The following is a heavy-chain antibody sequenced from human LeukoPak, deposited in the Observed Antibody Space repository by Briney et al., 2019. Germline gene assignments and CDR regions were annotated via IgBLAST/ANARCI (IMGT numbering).Heavy chain of an antibody. CDR1: GYTFTSYG. V-gene: IGHV1-18*01. CDR3: ARGYDSSGYYYVVNWFDP. CDR2: ISAYNGNT. Sequence: GASVKVSCKASGYTFTSYGISWVRQAPGQGLEWMGWISAYNGNTNYAQKFQGRVTMTRNTSISTAYMELSSLRSEDTAVYYCARGYDSSGYYYVVNWFDPWGQGTLVTVSS. J-gene: IGHJ5*02. D-gene: IGHD3-22*01.